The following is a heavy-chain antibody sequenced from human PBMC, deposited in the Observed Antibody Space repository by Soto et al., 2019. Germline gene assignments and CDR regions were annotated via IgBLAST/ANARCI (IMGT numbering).Heavy chain of an antibody. CDR2: ISSSSSYI. CDR1: GFTFSSYS. CDR3: ARDRTYYYGSGSYYNFPNGMDV. Sequence: EVQLVESGGGLVKPGGSLRLSCAASGFTFSSYSMNWVRQAPGKGLEWVSSISSSSSYIYYADSVKGRFTISRDNAKNSLYRKMNSLRAEDTAVYYCARDRTYYYGSGSYYNFPNGMDVWGQGTTVTVSS. V-gene: IGHV3-21*01. J-gene: IGHJ6*02. D-gene: IGHD3-10*01.